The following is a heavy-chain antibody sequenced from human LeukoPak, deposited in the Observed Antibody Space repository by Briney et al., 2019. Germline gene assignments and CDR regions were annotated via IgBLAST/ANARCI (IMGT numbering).Heavy chain of an antibody. J-gene: IGHJ4*02. Sequence: GGSLRLSCAASGFTFSSYSMNWVGQAPGKGLEWVSYISSSSSTIYYADSVKGRFTISRDNAKNSLYLQMSSLRAEDTAIYYCTRDQSSYTVVPLSSDYWGQGALVTASS. D-gene: IGHD4-23*01. CDR2: ISSSSSTI. CDR3: TRDQSSYTVVPLSSDY. CDR1: GFTFSSYS. V-gene: IGHV3-48*04.